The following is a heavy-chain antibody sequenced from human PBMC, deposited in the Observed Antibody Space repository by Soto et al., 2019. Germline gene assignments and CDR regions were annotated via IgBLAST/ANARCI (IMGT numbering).Heavy chain of an antibody. D-gene: IGHD3-3*01. J-gene: IGHJ4*02. CDR1: GYTFTSYA. CDR3: ARVGYDFWSGYHGGGQHPFDY. Sequence: ASVKVSCKASGYTFTSYAMHWVRQAPGQRLEWMGWINAGNGNTKYSQKFQGRVTITRDTSASTAYMELSSLRSEDTAVYYCARVGYDFWSGYHGGGQHPFDYWGQGTLVTVSS. V-gene: IGHV1-3*01. CDR2: INAGNGNT.